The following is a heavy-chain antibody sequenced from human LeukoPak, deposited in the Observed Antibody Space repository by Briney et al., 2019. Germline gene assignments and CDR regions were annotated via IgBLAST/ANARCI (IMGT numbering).Heavy chain of an antibody. CDR2: IYNSGST. V-gene: IGHV4-39*07. Sequence: SETLSLTCNVSGDSISRSRHFWAWIRQSPGRGLEWIGYIYNSGSTYYNPSLKSRVTISVDTSKNQFSLRLSSVTAADTAVYYCARWGTYASTSNWFDPWGQGTLVTVSS. CDR1: GDSISRSRHF. D-gene: IGHD2-2*01. J-gene: IGHJ5*02. CDR3: ARWGTYASTSNWFDP.